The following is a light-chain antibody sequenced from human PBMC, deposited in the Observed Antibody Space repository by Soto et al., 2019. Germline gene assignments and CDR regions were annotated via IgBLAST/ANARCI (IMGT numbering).Light chain of an antibody. Sequence: ETVLTQSPATLALSPGERATLSCRASQSVSSYLAWYQQNPGQAPRLLIYGASSRATGIPDRFSGSGSGTDFTLTISRLETEDFAVYSCQQYGSSPLFGGGTKVDIK. CDR3: QQYGSSPL. CDR2: GAS. J-gene: IGKJ4*01. CDR1: QSVSSY. V-gene: IGKV3-20*01.